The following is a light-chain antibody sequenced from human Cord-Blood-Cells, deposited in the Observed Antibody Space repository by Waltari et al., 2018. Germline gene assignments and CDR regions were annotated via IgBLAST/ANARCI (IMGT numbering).Light chain of an antibody. Sequence: QSALTQPAPVSGSPGQSITLSSTGTRSDVGGYNYVSWYQQHPGKTPKLMIYEVSNRPSGVSKRYSGSKSGNTASLTISGLQAENEADYYCSSYPSSSTLVFGGGTKLTVL. CDR1: RSDVGGYNY. J-gene: IGLJ3*02. CDR3: SSYPSSSTLV. V-gene: IGLV2-14*01. CDR2: EVS.